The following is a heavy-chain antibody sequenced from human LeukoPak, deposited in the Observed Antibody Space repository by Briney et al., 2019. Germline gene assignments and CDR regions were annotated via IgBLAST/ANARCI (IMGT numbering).Heavy chain of an antibody. CDR3: QSRYLEWLLEY. Sequence: SETLSLACTVSGGSINSYYWSWIRQPPGKGLEWIGSIYYSGSTNYNPSLKSRVTISVDTSKNQFSLRLSSVTAADTAVYYCQSRYLEWLLEYWGQGTLVTVSS. J-gene: IGHJ4*02. V-gene: IGHV4-59*08. CDR2: IYYSGST. CDR1: GGSINSYY. D-gene: IGHD3-3*01.